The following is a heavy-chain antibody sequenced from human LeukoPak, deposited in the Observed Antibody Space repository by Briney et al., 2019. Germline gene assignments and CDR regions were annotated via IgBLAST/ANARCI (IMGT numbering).Heavy chain of an antibody. D-gene: IGHD4-17*01. J-gene: IGHJ4*02. CDR3: ARAYGDYVYFDY. Sequence: SQTLSLTCTVSGGSISSGAYQWSWIRQHPGKGLEWIGYIYNSGRTYYNPSLKSQVAISLDTSKNQFSLRLSSVTSADTAVYYCARAYGDYVYFDYWGQGTLSPSPQ. CDR1: GGSISSGAYQ. V-gene: IGHV4-31*01. CDR2: IYNSGRT.